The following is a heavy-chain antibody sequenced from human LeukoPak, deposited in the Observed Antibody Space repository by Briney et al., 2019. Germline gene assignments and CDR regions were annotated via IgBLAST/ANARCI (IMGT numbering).Heavy chain of an antibody. CDR3: AKGFRVVVGWFDP. CDR2: ISYSGKT. CDR1: GGSITGHY. V-gene: IGHV4-59*11. J-gene: IGHJ5*02. Sequence: SETLSLTCTVSGGSITGHYWIWIRQPPGKGLEWIGHISYSGKTDYNPSLKSRVAMSVDTSKNQLSLKLTSVTAADTAVYYCAKGFRVVVGWFDPWGQGNLVTVSS. D-gene: IGHD2-2*01.